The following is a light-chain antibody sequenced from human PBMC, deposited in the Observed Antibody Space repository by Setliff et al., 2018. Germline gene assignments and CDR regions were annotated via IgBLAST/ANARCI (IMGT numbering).Light chain of an antibody. V-gene: IGLV2-14*03. Sequence: LTQPASVSGSPGQSITISCTGTSSDVGGYNYVSWYQQHPGKAPKLMIYDVSNRPSGVSNRFSGSKSGNTASLTISGLQAEDEADYYCSSYTSSSTSYVFGTGTKVTVL. CDR2: DVS. CDR3: SSYTSSSTSYV. J-gene: IGLJ1*01. CDR1: SSDVGGYNY.